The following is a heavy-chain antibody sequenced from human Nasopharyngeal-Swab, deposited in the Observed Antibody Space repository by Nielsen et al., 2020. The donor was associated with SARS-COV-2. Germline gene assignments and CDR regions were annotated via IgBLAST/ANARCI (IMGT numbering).Heavy chain of an antibody. J-gene: IGHJ4*02. CDR2: ISVSGGNT. Sequence: GGSLKISCAVSGFTFSAYALSWVRQAPGKGLEWVSGISVSGGNTYYADSVAGRFTISRDNSNSRLFLQINSLRAEDTAVYYCARASWGLSVFDRWGQGTLVTVSS. V-gene: IGHV3-23*01. CDR3: ARASWGLSVFDR. CDR1: GFTFSAYA. D-gene: IGHD3-16*01.